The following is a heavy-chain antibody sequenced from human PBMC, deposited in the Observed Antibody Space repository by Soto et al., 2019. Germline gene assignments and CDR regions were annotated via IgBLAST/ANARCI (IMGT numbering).Heavy chain of an antibody. CDR3: ARTTAGPRYYYYYYMDV. J-gene: IGHJ6*03. V-gene: IGHV5-51*01. CDR1: GYSFTSYW. CDR2: IYPGDSDT. D-gene: IGHD4-4*01. Sequence: PGESLEISCKGSGYSFTSYWIGWVRQMPGKGLEWMGIIYPGDSDTRYSPSFQGQVTISADKSISTAYLQWSSLKASDTAMYYCARTTAGPRYYYYYYMDVWGKGTTVTVSS.